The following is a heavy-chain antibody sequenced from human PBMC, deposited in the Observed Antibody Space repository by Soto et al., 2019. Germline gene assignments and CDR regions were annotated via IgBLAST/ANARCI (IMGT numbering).Heavy chain of an antibody. CDR2: INHSGST. CDR3: ARGDYSGYYFDY. J-gene: IGHJ4*02. V-gene: IGHV4-34*01. D-gene: IGHD4-4*01. CDR1: GGSFSGYY. Sequence: QVQLQQWGAGLLKPSETLSLTCAVYGGSFSGYYWSWIRQPPGKGLEWIGEINHSGSTNYNPSLKSRDTISVDTSKNQFSLKLSSVTAADTAVYYCARGDYSGYYFDYWGQGTLVTVSS.